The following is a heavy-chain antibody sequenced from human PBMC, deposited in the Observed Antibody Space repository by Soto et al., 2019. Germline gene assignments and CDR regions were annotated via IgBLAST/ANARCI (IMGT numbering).Heavy chain of an antibody. J-gene: IGHJ3*02. D-gene: IGHD2-15*01. CDR3: ARGSVAADGAFDI. CDR1: GGSISSGDYY. CDR2: IYYSGST. V-gene: IGHV4-30-4*01. Sequence: SETLSLTCTVSGGSISSGDYYWSWIRQPPGKGLEWIGHIYYSGSTYYNPSLKSRVTISVDTSKNQFSLKLSSVTAADTAVYYCARGSVAADGAFDIWGQGTMVTVSS.